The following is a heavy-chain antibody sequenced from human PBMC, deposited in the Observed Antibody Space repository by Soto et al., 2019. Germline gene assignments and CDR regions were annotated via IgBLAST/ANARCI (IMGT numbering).Heavy chain of an antibody. Sequence: EVQLLESGGGLVQPGGSLRLSCAASGFTFSNYAVTWVRQAPGKGLEWVSTISGSGGSTYYADSVKGRFTISRDNSKNTLDRKMNTLSAEDTAVYYCATDQGCSWYEIASWGQGTLVTVSS. CDR3: ATDQGCSWYEIAS. D-gene: IGHD6-13*01. J-gene: IGHJ5*02. V-gene: IGHV3-23*01. CDR2: ISGSGGST. CDR1: GFTFSNYA.